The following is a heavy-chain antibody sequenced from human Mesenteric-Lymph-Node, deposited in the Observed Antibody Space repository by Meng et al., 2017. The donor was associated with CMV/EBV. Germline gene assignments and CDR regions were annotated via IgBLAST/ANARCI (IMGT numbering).Heavy chain of an antibody. CDR2: IYHSVST. D-gene: IGHD6-19*01. V-gene: IGHV4-4*02. CDR3: ARDPTVAGPRFDY. J-gene: IGHJ4*02. Sequence: CAGSGGSISSSNWWSLVRQPPGQWLEWIGEIYHSVSTTYHPSLKSRVTISVDKSKTQFSLKLSSVPAADTAVYYCARDPTVAGPRFDYWGQGTLVTVSS. CDR1: GGSISSSNW.